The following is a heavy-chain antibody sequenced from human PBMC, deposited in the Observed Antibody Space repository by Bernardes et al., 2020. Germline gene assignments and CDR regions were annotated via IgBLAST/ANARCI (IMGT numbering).Heavy chain of an antibody. CDR3: ARSTLRRITMVRGVILRANNWFDP. CDR2: MNPNSGNT. CDR1: GYTFTSYD. D-gene: IGHD3-10*01. J-gene: IGHJ5*02. Sequence: ASVKVSCKASGYTFTSYDINWVRQATGQGLEWMGWMNPNSGNTGYAQKFQGRVTMTRNTSISTAYMELSSLRSEDTAVYYCARSTLRRITMVRGVILRANNWFDPWGQGTLVTVSS. V-gene: IGHV1-8*01.